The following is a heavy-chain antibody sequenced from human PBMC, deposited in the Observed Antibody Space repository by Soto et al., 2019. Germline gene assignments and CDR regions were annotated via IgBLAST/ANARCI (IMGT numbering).Heavy chain of an antibody. Sequence: SETLSLTCTVSGGSISSGGYYWSWIRQHPGKGLEWIGYIYYSGSTYYNPSLKSRVTISVDTSKNQFSLKLSSVTAADTAVYYCARVSLSYYYGMDVWGQGTTVTVSS. CDR2: IYYSGST. CDR3: ARVSLSYYYGMDV. V-gene: IGHV4-31*03. J-gene: IGHJ6*02. CDR1: GGSISSGGYY.